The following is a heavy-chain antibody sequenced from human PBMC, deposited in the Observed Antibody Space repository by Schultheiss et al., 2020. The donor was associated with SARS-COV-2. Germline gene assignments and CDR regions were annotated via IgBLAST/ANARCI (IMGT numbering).Heavy chain of an antibody. Sequence: GGSLRLSCAASGFTFSSYAMHWVRQAPGKGLEWVAVISYDGSNKFYADSVKGRFTISRDNSKNTLYLQMNSLRTEDTAVYYCARGVVWVTTVTTEGLGGFDYWGQGTLVTVSS. J-gene: IGHJ4*02. CDR3: ARGVVWVTTVTTEGLGGFDY. CDR2: ISYDGSNK. V-gene: IGHV3-30-3*01. D-gene: IGHD4-17*01. CDR1: GFTFSSYA.